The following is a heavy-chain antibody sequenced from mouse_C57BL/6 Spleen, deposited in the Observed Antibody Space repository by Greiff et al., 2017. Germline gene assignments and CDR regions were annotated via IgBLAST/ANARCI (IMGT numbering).Heavy chain of an antibody. D-gene: IGHD1-1*01. CDR3: TRRDYYGSSYCYAMDY. CDR2: IDPETGGT. V-gene: IGHV1-15*01. J-gene: IGHJ4*01. Sequence: QVQLQQSGAELVRPGASVTLSCKASGYTFTDYEMHWVKQTPVHGLEWIGAIDPETGGTAYNQKFKGKAILTADKSSSTAYMELRSLTSEDSAVYYCTRRDYYGSSYCYAMDYWGQGTSVTVSS. CDR1: GYTFTDYE.